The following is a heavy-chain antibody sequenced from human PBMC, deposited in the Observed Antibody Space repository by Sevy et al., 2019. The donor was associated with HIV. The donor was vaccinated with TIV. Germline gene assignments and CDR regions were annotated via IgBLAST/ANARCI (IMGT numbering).Heavy chain of an antibody. D-gene: IGHD2-15*01. V-gene: IGHV3-23*01. CDR3: AKDGGYRSPSLAN. CDR1: GFTFSSYA. CDR2: ISGSGGST. Sequence: GSLRLSCTASGFTFSSYAMTWVRQAPGKGLAWVSLISGSGGSTFYADSVKGRFTISRDNSKNTLYLQMNSLRADDTAMYYCAKDGGYRSPSLANWGQGTLVTVSS. J-gene: IGHJ4*02.